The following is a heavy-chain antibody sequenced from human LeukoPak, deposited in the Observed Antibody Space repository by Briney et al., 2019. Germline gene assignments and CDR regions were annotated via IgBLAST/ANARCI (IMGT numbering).Heavy chain of an antibody. J-gene: IGHJ4*02. Sequence: GGSLRLSCAASGFTFSDYYVSWIRQAPGKGLEWVSYISSSANTIYYAGSVKGRFTISRDNAKNSLFLQMNSLRAEDTAVYFCARAPNYGHSYYFDYWGQGTLVTVSS. CDR3: ARAPNYGHSYYFDY. CDR2: ISSSANTI. V-gene: IGHV3-11*01. CDR1: GFTFSDYY. D-gene: IGHD4/OR15-4a*01.